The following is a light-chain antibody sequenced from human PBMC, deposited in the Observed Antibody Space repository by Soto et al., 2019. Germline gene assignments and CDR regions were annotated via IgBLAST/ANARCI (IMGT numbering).Light chain of an antibody. CDR2: ASS. CDR1: QTISTY. J-gene: IGKJ1*01. CDR3: QQSYGMPWT. V-gene: IGKV1-39*01. Sequence: IQMTQSPSSLSASVGDRVTITCRASQTISTYLNWYQQKPGKAPKLLIYASSSLQRGVPSRFSGSASGTDFTLTITSLQPEDFATYICQQSYGMPWTFGQGTKVEV.